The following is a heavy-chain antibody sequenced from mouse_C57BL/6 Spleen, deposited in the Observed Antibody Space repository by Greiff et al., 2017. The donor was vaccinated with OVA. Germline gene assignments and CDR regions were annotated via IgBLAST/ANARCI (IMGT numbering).Heavy chain of an antibody. Sequence: VQLQRPGAELVKPGASVKMSCKASGYTFTSYWITWVKQRPGQGLEWIGDIYPGSGSTNYNEKFKSKATLTVDTSSSTAYMQLSSLTSEDSAVYYCARGNYYGSSYWYFDVWGTGTTVTVSS. CDR2: IYPGSGST. V-gene: IGHV1-55*01. D-gene: IGHD1-1*01. CDR1: GYTFTSYW. CDR3: ARGNYYGSSYWYFDV. J-gene: IGHJ1*03.